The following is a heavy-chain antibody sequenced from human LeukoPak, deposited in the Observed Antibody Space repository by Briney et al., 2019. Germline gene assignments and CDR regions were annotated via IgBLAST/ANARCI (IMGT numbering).Heavy chain of an antibody. V-gene: IGHV4-61*01. J-gene: IGHJ4*02. CDR2: IYYSGST. Sequence: SDTLSLTCSVSGGSIRSPSHYWGWIRQPPGKGLEWIGYIYYSGSTNYNPSLKSRVTISVDTSKNQFSLKLSSVTAADTAVYYCARSVRYFDYWGQGTLVTVSS. CDR1: GGSIRSPSHY. D-gene: IGHD2-8*01. CDR3: ARSVRYFDY.